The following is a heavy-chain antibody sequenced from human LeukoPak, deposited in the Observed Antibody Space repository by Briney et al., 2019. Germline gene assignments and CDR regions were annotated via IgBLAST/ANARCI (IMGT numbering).Heavy chain of an antibody. J-gene: IGHJ4*02. D-gene: IGHD3-3*01. V-gene: IGHV1-18*01. Sequence: GASVKVSCKASGYTFTNYGINWVRQAPGQGLEWMGWISADNGNTNYAQKVQGRVTMTTDTSTSTAYMELRSLTSDDTALHYCARPPHRSLEWLSWGFFDYWGPETLFTVSP. CDR2: ISADNGNT. CDR3: ARPPHRSLEWLSWGFFDY. CDR1: GYTFTNYG.